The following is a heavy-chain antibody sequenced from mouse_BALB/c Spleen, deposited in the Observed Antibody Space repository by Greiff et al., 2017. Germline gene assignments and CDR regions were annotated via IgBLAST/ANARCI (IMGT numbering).Heavy chain of an antibody. J-gene: IGHJ1*01. CDR1: GYSITSDYA. Sequence: VQLQQSGPGLVKPSQSLSLTCTVTGYSITSDYAWNWIRQFPGNKLEWMGYISYSGSTSYNPSLKSRISITRDTSKNQFFLQLNSVTTEDTATYYCARRVYYFDVWGAGTTVTVSS. V-gene: IGHV3-2*02. D-gene: IGHD1-1*01. CDR2: ISYSGST. CDR3: ARRVYYFDV.